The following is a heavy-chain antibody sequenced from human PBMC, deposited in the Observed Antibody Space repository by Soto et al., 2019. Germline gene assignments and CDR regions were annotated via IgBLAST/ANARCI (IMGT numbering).Heavy chain of an antibody. Sequence: QVQLVQSGAEVKKPGASVKVSCKASGYRISSYGITWVRQAPGQGLDWMGWISTYNGNANYAQKFRGRVTMTTDTSTSTAHMELRSLRSDDTAVYYCARTAIGDHSWLDPWGQATLVSVSS. J-gene: IGHJ5*02. CDR1: GYRISSYG. D-gene: IGHD4-17*01. CDR2: ISTYNGNA. V-gene: IGHV1-18*01. CDR3: ARTAIGDHSWLDP.